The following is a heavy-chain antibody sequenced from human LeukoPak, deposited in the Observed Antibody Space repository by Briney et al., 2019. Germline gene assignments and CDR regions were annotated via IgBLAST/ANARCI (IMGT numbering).Heavy chain of an antibody. Sequence: GASVKVSCKASGGTFSSYAISWVRQAPGQGLEWMGGIIPIFGTANYAQKFQGRVTITADESTSTAYMELSSLRSEDTAVYYCATSFDFWSGYLPTREYYFDYWGQGTLVTVSS. CDR1: GGTFSSYA. CDR3: ATSFDFWSGYLPTREYYFDY. J-gene: IGHJ4*02. D-gene: IGHD3-3*01. CDR2: IIPIFGTA. V-gene: IGHV1-69*13.